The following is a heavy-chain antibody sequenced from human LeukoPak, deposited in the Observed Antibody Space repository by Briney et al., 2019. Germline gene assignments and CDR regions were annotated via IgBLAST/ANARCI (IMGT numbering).Heavy chain of an antibody. Sequence: PSETLSLTCSVSGXSISDNYWSWIRQPPGKRLEWIGYIYYSGSTYYNPSLKSRVTISVDTSKNQFSLKLSSVTAADTAVYYCARVYYHDSRSNYFDPWGQGTMVTVSS. D-gene: IGHD3-22*01. J-gene: IGHJ5*02. CDR3: ARVYYHDSRSNYFDP. CDR1: GXSISDNY. V-gene: IGHV4-59*08. CDR2: IYYSGST.